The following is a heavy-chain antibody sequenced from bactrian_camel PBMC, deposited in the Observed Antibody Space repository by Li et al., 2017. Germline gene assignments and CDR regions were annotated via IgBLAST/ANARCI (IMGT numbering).Heavy chain of an antibody. V-gene: IGHV3S63*01. CDR1: GSSSSINC. J-gene: IGHJ4*01. Sequence: HVQLVESGGGSVQAGGSLRLSCVASGSSSSINCMGWFRQAEGKEREGVASIYTTDGYTAYADSVKVRFTISRDNATNTLLLQMNSLKTDDTAMYYCAAGPRRRLRGGGFDCEEYMWWGQGTQVTVS. D-gene: IGHD1*01. CDR2: IYTTDGYT. CDR3: AAGPRRRLRGGGFDCEEYMW.